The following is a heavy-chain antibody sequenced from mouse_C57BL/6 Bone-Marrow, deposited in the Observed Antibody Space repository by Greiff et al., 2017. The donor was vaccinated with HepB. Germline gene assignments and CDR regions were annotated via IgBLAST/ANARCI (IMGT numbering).Heavy chain of an antibody. CDR2: IDPETGGT. V-gene: IGHV1-15*01. CDR1: GYTFTDYE. CDR3: TLYYYGSRGFDY. D-gene: IGHD1-1*01. J-gene: IGHJ2*01. Sequence: QVHVKQSGAELVRPGASVTLSCKASGYTFTDYEMHWVKQTPVHGLEWIGAIDPETGGTAYNQKFKGKAILTADKSSSTAYMELRSLTSEDSAVYYCTLYYYGSRGFDYWGQGTTLTVSS.